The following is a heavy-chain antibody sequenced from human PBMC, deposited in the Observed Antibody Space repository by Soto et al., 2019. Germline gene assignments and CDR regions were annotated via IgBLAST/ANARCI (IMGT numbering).Heavy chain of an antibody. CDR2: ISTYNGDT. D-gene: IGHD1-26*01. Sequence: QVQLVQSGPEVKKPGASVKASCEASGYTFTTSGISWVRQAPGQGLEWMGWISTYNGDTNSAQKFQGRVTMTADTSTGTVYMELMSLKSDDTAVYYCARQGSWPYYYYGLDVWGQGTTVTVSS. CDR1: GYTFTTSG. J-gene: IGHJ6*02. CDR3: ARQGSWPYYYYGLDV. V-gene: IGHV1-18*01.